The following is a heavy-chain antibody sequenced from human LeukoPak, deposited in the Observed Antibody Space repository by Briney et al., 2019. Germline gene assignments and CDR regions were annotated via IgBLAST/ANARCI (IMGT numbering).Heavy chain of an antibody. CDR3: ARGPIPAYYDILTGQSTDYYFDY. D-gene: IGHD3-9*01. J-gene: IGHJ4*02. CDR2: VYYSGST. Sequence: SETLSLTCTVSGGSISSYYWSWIRQPPGKGLEWIGYVYYSGSTNYNPSLKSRVTISVDTSKNQFSLKLSSVTAADTAVNYCARGPIPAYYDILTGQSTDYYFDYWGQGTLVTVSS. V-gene: IGHV4-59*01. CDR1: GGSISSYY.